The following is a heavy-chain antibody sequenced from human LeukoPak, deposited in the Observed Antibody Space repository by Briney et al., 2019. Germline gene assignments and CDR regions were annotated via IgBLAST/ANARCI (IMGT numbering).Heavy chain of an antibody. V-gene: IGHV1-2*02. CDR3: ANGGDSSGHLVC. Sequence: ASVKVSCTASGYTLTRYYIHWVRQAPGHGLEWMGWINPNSGGTNYAQQFQGRVTMNRDTSISTAYMELSRLRSGDTAVYYCANGGDSSGHLVCWGQGTLVTVSS. CDR1: GYTLTRYY. D-gene: IGHD3-22*01. CDR2: INPNSGGT. J-gene: IGHJ4*02.